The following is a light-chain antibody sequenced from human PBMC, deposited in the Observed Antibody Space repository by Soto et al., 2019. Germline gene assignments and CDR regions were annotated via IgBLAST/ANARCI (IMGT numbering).Light chain of an antibody. J-gene: IGKJ1*01. Sequence: DIQMTQSPSSVSASVGDRFSMTCRASQDIGGWLAWYQQKPGKAPKLLIYAASNLESGVPSRFTGRGSGTDFSLTINSLQPEDFATYFCQQSYTIPLWTFGQGTKVDIK. CDR2: AAS. V-gene: IGKV1-39*01. CDR3: QQSYTIPLWT. CDR1: QDIGGW.